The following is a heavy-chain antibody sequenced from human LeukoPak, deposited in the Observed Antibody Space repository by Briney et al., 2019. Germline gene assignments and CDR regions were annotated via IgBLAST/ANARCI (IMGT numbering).Heavy chain of an antibody. J-gene: IGHJ4*02. V-gene: IGHV4-59*12. CDR1: GGSISSYY. CDR2: IYYSGST. CDR3: ARVRSSGSSFHLFDY. D-gene: IGHD1-26*01. Sequence: SETLSLTCTVSGGSISSYYWSWIRQPPGKGLEWIGYIYYSGSTNYNPSLKSRVTISVDTSKNQFSLKLSSVTAADTAVYYCARVRSSGSSFHLFDYWGQGTLVTVSS.